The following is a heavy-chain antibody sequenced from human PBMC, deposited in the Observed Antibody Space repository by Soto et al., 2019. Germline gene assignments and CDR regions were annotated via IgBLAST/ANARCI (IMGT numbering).Heavy chain of an antibody. CDR2: ISTDGSST. D-gene: IGHD2-2*01. V-gene: IGHV3-74*01. CDR3: ARATGSNHPFDY. Sequence: EVPLVESGGGLVQPGGSLRLSCAATGFTFSTYWMHWVRQGPGKGLVWVSRISTDGSSTTYADSVKGRFTISRDNAKNTLYLQMNSLSAEDTAVYYCARATGSNHPFDYWGQGTLVTVSS. CDR1: GFTFSTYW. J-gene: IGHJ4*02.